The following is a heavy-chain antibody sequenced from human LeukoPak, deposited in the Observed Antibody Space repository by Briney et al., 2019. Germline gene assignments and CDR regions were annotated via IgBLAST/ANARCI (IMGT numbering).Heavy chain of an antibody. CDR3: ARERHGDRHDSLDI. Sequence: GGSLRLSCAASGFNLSDFAVHWVRQAPGKGLEWMTIISYDASSIYYADSVRGRFTISRDNSKNTLYLQMNSLRAEDTAAYYCARERHGDRHDSLDIWGQGTMVTVSS. D-gene: IGHD4-17*01. V-gene: IGHV3-30*04. J-gene: IGHJ3*02. CDR2: ISYDASSI. CDR1: GFNLSDFA.